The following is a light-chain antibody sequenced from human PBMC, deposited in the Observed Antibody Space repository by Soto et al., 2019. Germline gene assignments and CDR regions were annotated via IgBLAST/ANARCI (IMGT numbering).Light chain of an antibody. CDR1: NIGRKN. V-gene: IGLV3-9*01. CDR2: RDS. J-gene: IGLJ1*01. CDR3: QVWDSSTGV. Sequence: SYELTQPLSVSVALGQTARITCGGNNIGRKNVHWYQQKPGQAPVLVIYRDSNRPSGIPERFSGSNSGNTATLTISRAQAGDEADYYCQVWDSSTGVFGTGTKLTVL.